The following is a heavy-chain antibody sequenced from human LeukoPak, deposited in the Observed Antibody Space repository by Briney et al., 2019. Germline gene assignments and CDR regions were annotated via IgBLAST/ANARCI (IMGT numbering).Heavy chain of an antibody. CDR2: IYHSGST. V-gene: IGHV4-4*02. D-gene: IGHD3-3*01. CDR1: GGSISSSNW. Sequence: SETLSLTCAVSGGSISSSNWWSWVRQPPGKGLEWIGEIYHSGSTNYNPSLKSRVTISVDKSKNQFSLKLSSVTAADTAVYYCARGLRYDFWSGYPPVYFDYWGQGTLVTVSS. CDR3: ARGLRYDFWSGYPPVYFDY. J-gene: IGHJ4*02.